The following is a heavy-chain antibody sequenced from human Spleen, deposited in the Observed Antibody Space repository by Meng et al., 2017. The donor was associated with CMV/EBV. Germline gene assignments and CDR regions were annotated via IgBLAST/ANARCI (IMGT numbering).Heavy chain of an antibody. CDR1: GGSISSYY. J-gene: IGHJ5*02. CDR2: IYYSGST. V-gene: IGHV4-59*01. CDR3: ARDSYYDFWSGHYWGWFDP. Sequence: SETLSLTCTVSGGSISSYYWSWIRQPPGKGLEWIGYIYYSGSTTYNPSLKSRVTISVDTSKNQFSLKLTSVTAADTAVYYCARDSYYDFWSGHYWGWFDPWGQGTLVTVSS. D-gene: IGHD3-3*01.